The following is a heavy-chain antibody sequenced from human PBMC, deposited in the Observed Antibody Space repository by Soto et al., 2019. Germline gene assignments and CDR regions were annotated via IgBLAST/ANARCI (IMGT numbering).Heavy chain of an antibody. Sequence: GGSLRLSCAASGFTFSSYWMSWVRQAPGKGLGWVANIKQDGSEKYYVDSVKGRFTISRDNAKNSLYLQMNSLRAEDTAVYYCTSSGWSLSAPIDYWGQGTLVTVSS. CDR3: TSSGWSLSAPIDY. CDR2: IKQDGSEK. V-gene: IGHV3-7*01. CDR1: GFTFSSYW. D-gene: IGHD6-19*01. J-gene: IGHJ4*02.